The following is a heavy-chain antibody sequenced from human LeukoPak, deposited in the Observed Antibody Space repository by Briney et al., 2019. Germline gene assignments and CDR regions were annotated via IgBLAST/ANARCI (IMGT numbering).Heavy chain of an antibody. J-gene: IGHJ6*03. CDR2: IYYSGST. CDR1: GGSISSGGYS. V-gene: IGHV4-30-4*07. Sequence: SETLSLTCAVSGGSISSGGYSWSWIRQPPGKGLEWIGYIYYSGSTYYNPSLKSRVTISVDTSKNQFSLKLSSVTAADTAVYYCARDAYGSGSLFYYYYYMDVWGKGTTVTISS. CDR3: ARDAYGSGSLFYYYYYMDV. D-gene: IGHD3-10*01.